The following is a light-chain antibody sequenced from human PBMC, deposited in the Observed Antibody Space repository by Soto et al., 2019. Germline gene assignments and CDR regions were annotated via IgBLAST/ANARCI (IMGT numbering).Light chain of an antibody. V-gene: IGLV1-47*01. Sequence: QSVLTQPPSASGTPGQRVSISCSGSRSNIGRNYVYWYQQLTGTAPKLLIQRNNERPSGVPDRFSGSKSGTSVSLAISGLRSEDEATYYCAAWDDTLNGQVFGGGTKLTVL. CDR2: RNN. CDR3: AAWDDTLNGQV. CDR1: RSNIGRNY. J-gene: IGLJ3*02.